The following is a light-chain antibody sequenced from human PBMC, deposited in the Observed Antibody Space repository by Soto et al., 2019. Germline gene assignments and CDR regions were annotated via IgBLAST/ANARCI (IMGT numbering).Light chain of an antibody. J-gene: IGLJ2*01. V-gene: IGLV2-23*01. CDR2: EGT. CDR3: CSFAGSSSVV. CDR1: SSAVGSYNL. Sequence: QSALTQPASVSGSPGQSITISCTGTSSAVGSYNLVSWYQQHPGKAPKLMIYEGTKRPSGVSHRFSGSKSANTASLTISGLQEEDEADYYCCSFAGSSSVVFGGGTKLTVL.